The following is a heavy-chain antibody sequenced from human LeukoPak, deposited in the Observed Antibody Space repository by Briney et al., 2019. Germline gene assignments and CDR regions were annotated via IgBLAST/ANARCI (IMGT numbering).Heavy chain of an antibody. D-gene: IGHD3-10*01. CDR2: MTASGGST. Sequence: GGSLRLSCAASGFTFSSYAMTWVRQSPGKGLEWVSAMTASGGSTYPADSVKGRFTISRDDSNNTLYLQMHSLRAEDTAVYYCAKVPSSMSRGPRYWYFALWGRGTLVTVSS. CDR3: AKVPSSMSRGPRYWYFAL. CDR1: GFTFSSYA. J-gene: IGHJ2*01. V-gene: IGHV3-23*01.